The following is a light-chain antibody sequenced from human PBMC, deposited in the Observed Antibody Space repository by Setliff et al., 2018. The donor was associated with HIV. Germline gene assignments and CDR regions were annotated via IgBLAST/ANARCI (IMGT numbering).Light chain of an antibody. CDR3: NSKTGDSIYV. CDR2: EVT. Sequence: QSALTQPPSASGSPGQSVTISCTGTSSDVGGYSYVSWYQQHPGKAPKLMIYEVTKRPSGVPDRFSGSKSGNTASLTVSGLQAEDEADYYCNSKTGDSIYVFGSGTKVTVL. J-gene: IGLJ1*01. CDR1: SSDVGGYSY. V-gene: IGLV2-8*01.